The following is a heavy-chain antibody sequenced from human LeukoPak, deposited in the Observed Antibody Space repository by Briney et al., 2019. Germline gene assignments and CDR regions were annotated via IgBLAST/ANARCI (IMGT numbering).Heavy chain of an antibody. V-gene: IGHV3-23*01. CDR3: AKASGDSGWYGDYYFDY. CDR1: GFTFSSYA. CDR2: ISGSGGST. Sequence: GGSLRLSCAASGFTFSSYAMSWVRRAPGKGLEWVSAISGSGGSTYYADSVKGRFTISRDNSKNTLYLQMNSLRAEDTAVYYCAKASGDSGWYGDYYFDYWGQGTLVTVSS. D-gene: IGHD6-19*01. J-gene: IGHJ4*02.